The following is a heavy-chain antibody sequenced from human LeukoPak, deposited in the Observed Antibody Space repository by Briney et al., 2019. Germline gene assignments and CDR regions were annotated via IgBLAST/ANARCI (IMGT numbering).Heavy chain of an antibody. CDR1: GITFSNYA. CDR3: AKEGKFCSSGNCYSHFDY. D-gene: IGHD2-15*01. Sequence: GGSLRLSCVASGITFSNYAMSWVRQAPGTGLEWVSSITGSSDITYYADSVKGRFTISRDNSKNTLYLQMTSLRAEDTAVYFCAKEGKFCSSGNCYSHFDYWGQGTLVTVSS. V-gene: IGHV3-23*01. J-gene: IGHJ4*02. CDR2: ITGSSDIT.